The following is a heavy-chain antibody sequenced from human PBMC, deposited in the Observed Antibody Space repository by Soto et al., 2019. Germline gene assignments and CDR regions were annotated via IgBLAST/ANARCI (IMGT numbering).Heavy chain of an antibody. J-gene: IGHJ5*02. CDR1: GGSISSYY. Sequence: QVQLQESGPGLVKPSETLSLTCTVSGGSISSYYWSWIRQPPGKGLEWIGYIYYSGSTNYNPSLKSRATTSVDPSKDQFSLKLSSVTAADTAVYYCAGGLYSSSWYDNWFDPWGQGTLVTVSS. D-gene: IGHD6-13*01. CDR2: IYYSGST. CDR3: AGGLYSSSWYDNWFDP. V-gene: IGHV4-59*08.